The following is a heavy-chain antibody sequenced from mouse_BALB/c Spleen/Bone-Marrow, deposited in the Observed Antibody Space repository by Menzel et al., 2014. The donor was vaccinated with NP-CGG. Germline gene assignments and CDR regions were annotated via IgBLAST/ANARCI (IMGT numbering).Heavy chain of an antibody. CDR3: ARDQVYYFGSSYGYFDV. CDR1: GFTFSDYG. V-gene: IGHV5-15*02. J-gene: IGHJ1*01. D-gene: IGHD1-1*01. Sequence: EAMLVESGGGLVQPGGSRKLSCAASGFTFSDYGMAWVRQAPGKGPEWVAFISNLAYSIYYADTVTGRFTISRENAKNTLYLEMNSLRSEDTAMYYCARDQVYYFGSSYGYFDVWGAGTTVTVSS. CDR2: ISNLAYSI.